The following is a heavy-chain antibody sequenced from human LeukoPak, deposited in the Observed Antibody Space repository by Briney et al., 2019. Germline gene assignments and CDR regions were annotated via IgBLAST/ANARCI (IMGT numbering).Heavy chain of an antibody. CDR3: AREGFCSGGICSYDN. J-gene: IGHJ4*02. CDR2: IKQDGSEK. Sequence: GGSLRLSCAASGFTLTNYWMNWVRQAPGKGLEWVARIKQDGSEKYYVESVKGRFTISRDNAKNSLYLRMDSLRAEDTAVYYCAREGFCSGGICSYDNWGQGTLVTVSS. V-gene: IGHV3-7*01. CDR1: GFTLTNYW. D-gene: IGHD2-15*01.